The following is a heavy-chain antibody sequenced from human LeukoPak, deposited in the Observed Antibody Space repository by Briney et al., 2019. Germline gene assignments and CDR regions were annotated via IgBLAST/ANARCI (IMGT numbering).Heavy chain of an antibody. CDR1: GFTFSSYG. CDR2: ITSSNHYI. Sequence: GGSLRLSCAASGFTFSSYGMHWARQAPGKGLEWVSSITSSNHYIHYADSVKGRFTISRDNAKNSLYLQMNSLGAADTAVYYCARDPRYPYQYQSDDGGFSLDYWGQGTLVTVSS. V-gene: IGHV3-21*01. CDR3: ARDPRYPYQYQSDDGGFSLDY. D-gene: IGHD2-15*01. J-gene: IGHJ4*02.